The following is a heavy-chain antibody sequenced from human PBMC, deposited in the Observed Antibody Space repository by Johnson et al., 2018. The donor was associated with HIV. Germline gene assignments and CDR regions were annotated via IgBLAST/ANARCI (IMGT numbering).Heavy chain of an antibody. D-gene: IGHD1-26*01. Sequence: VQLVESGGGLVQPGGSLRLSCAASGFTFSSYAMSWVRQAPGKGLEWVSAISGSGGSTYYADSVKGRCTISRDTAKNTLYLHMNSLRAEDTAVYYCAKDGRVGATLMSTGDDAFDIWGQGTMVTVSS. V-gene: IGHV3-23*04. J-gene: IGHJ3*02. CDR2: ISGSGGST. CDR3: AKDGRVGATLMSTGDDAFDI. CDR1: GFTFSSYA.